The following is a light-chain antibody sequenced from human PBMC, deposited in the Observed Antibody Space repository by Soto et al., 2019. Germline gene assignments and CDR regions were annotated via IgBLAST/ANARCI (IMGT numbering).Light chain of an antibody. V-gene: IGKV3-20*01. Sequence: EIVLTQSPGTLSLSPGERASLSCRASQRISSTFLAWYQQKPGQAPRLLIYGASSRATGIPDRFSGSGSGTDFSITSSRLEDEDFAMYYCQQCGGSPTFGQGTKVEVK. J-gene: IGKJ1*01. CDR1: QRISSTF. CDR3: QQCGGSPT. CDR2: GAS.